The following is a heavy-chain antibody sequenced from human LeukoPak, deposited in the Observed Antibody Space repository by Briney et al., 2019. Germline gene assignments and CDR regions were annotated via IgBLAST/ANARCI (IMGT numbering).Heavy chain of an antibody. D-gene: IGHD6-6*01. Sequence: GRSLRLSCAASGFTFSSYAMHWVRQAPGKGLEGVAVISYDGSNKYYADSVKGRFTISRDNSKNTLYLQMNSLRAEDTAVYYCARVNEQQLAGDYFDYWGRGTLVTVSS. CDR2: ISYDGSNK. V-gene: IGHV3-30-3*01. CDR3: ARVNEQQLAGDYFDY. J-gene: IGHJ4*02. CDR1: GFTFSSYA.